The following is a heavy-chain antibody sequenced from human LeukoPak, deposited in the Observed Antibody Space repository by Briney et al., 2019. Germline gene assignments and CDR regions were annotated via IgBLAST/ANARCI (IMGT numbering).Heavy chain of an antibody. CDR3: ARSGGCSYGFSTDYYMDV. CDR2: IYYSGST. V-gene: IGHV4-59*01. Sequence: PSETLPLTCTVSGGSISSYYWSWIRQPPGKGLEWIGYIYYSGSTNYNPSLKSRVTISVDTSKNQFSLKLSSVTAADTAVYYCARSGGCSYGFSTDYYMDVWGKGTTVTVSS. D-gene: IGHD5-18*01. CDR1: GGSISSYY. J-gene: IGHJ6*03.